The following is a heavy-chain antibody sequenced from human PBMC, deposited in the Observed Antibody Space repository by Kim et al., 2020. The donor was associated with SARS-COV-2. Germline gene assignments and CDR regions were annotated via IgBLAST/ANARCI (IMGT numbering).Heavy chain of an antibody. CDR2: ISYDGSNK. D-gene: IGHD3-3*01. Sequence: GGSLRLSCAASGFTFSSYVMQWVRQAPGKGLEWVAVISYDGSNKYYADSVKGRFTISRDNSKSTLYLQMNSLRAEDTAVYYCARAKNYDFWSDSLWYWGQGTLVTVSS. CDR3: ARAKNYDFWSDSLWY. J-gene: IGHJ4*02. CDR1: GFTFSSYV. V-gene: IGHV3-30*04.